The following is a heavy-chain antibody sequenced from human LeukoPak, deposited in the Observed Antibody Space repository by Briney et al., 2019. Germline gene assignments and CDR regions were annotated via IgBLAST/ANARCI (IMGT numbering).Heavy chain of an antibody. J-gene: IGHJ4*02. Sequence: GGSLRLSCAVSGFTFSNYWMHWVRQAPGKGLVWVSRINIDGSAADYADSVKGRFTIPRDNAKNTLYLQMNSLRAEDTAVYHCLRAPSSNWAYDHWGQGTLVTVSS. V-gene: IGHV3-74*01. CDR3: LRAPSSNWAYDH. D-gene: IGHD7-27*01. CDR1: GFTFSNYW. CDR2: INIDGSAA.